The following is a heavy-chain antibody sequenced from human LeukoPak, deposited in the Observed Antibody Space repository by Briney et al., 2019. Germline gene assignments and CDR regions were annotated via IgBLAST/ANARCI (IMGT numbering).Heavy chain of an antibody. D-gene: IGHD2-15*01. CDR2: IYYSGST. CDR3: ARNGCSGGSCFDAFDI. V-gene: IGHV4-39*01. J-gene: IGHJ3*02. CDR1: GGSISSSSYY. Sequence: PSETPSLTCTVSGGSISSSSYYWGWIRQPPGKGLEWIGSIYYSGSTYYNPSLKSRVTISVDTSKNQFSQKLSSVTAADTAVYYCARNGCSGGSCFDAFDIWGQGTMVTVSS.